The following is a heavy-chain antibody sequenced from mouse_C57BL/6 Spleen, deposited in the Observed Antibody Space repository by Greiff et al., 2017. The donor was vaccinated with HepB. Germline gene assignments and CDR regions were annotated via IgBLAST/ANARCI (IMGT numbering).Heavy chain of an antibody. J-gene: IGHJ2*01. D-gene: IGHD2-2*01. V-gene: IGHV1-76*01. CDR3: ARSGGYDPFDY. CDR1: GYTFTDYY. Sequence: QVHVKQSGAELVRPGASVKLSCKASGYTFTDYYINWVKQRPGQGLEWIARIYPGSGNTYYNEKFKGKATLTAEKSSSTAYMQLSSLTSEDSAVYFCARSGGYDPFDYWGQGTTLTVSS. CDR2: IYPGSGNT.